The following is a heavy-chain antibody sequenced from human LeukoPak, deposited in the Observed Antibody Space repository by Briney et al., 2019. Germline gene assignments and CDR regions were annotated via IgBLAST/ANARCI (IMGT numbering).Heavy chain of an antibody. CDR1: GGSISSGSYY. CDR2: IYTSGST. J-gene: IGHJ2*01. CDR3: AREGYKENGSGWYFDL. D-gene: IGHD1-1*01. Sequence: SETLSLTCTVSGGSISSGSYYWSWIRQPAGKGLEWIGRIYTSGSTNYNPSLKSRVTISVDTSKNQFSLKLSSVTAADTAVYYCAREGYKENGSGWYFDLWGRGTLVTVSS. V-gene: IGHV4-61*02.